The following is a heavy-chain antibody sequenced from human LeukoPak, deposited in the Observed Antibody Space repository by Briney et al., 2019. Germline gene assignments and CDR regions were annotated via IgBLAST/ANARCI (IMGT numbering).Heavy chain of an antibody. D-gene: IGHD3-3*01. Sequence: GESLNTSCKGSGYSFTSYWIGWVRQLPGKGLEWMGIIYPGDSDTRYSPSFQGQVTISADKSISTAYLQWSSLKASDTAMYYCARLGLWSGYPFDYWGQGTLVTVSS. CDR3: ARLGLWSGYPFDY. V-gene: IGHV5-51*01. CDR2: IYPGDSDT. J-gene: IGHJ4*02. CDR1: GYSFTSYW.